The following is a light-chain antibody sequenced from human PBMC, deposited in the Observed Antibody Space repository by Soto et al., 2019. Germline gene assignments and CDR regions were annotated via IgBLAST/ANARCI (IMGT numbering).Light chain of an antibody. Sequence: EIVMTQSPATLSVSPRERATLSCRASQSVSSNLAWYQQKPGQAPRLLIYGASTRVTGIPARFSGSGSGTEFTLTISSLQSEDFAVYYCQQYNNWPRTFGQGTKVDIK. V-gene: IGKV3-15*01. CDR3: QQYNNWPRT. J-gene: IGKJ1*01. CDR1: QSVSSN. CDR2: GAS.